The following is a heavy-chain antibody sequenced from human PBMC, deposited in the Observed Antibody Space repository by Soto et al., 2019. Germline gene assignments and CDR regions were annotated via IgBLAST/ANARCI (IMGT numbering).Heavy chain of an antibody. Sequence: SETLSLTCAVYGGSLSGYDWTWIRQPPGTGLEWIGEINHSGSTNYNPSLKSRVTISVDTSKSQFSLKLTSVTAADTAVYYCARGLITGSHYSGGWYYFDSWGQGTQVTVSS. CDR1: GGSLSGYD. CDR2: INHSGST. D-gene: IGHD6-19*01. J-gene: IGHJ4*02. V-gene: IGHV4-34*01. CDR3: ARGLITGSHYSGGWYYFDS.